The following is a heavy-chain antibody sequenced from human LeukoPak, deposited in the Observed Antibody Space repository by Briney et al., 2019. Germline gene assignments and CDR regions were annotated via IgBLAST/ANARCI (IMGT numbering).Heavy chain of an antibody. V-gene: IGHV1-69*13. J-gene: IGHJ4*02. CDR3: ALPSVIGTSTYYFDY. CDR2: IIPMFAAA. D-gene: IGHD3-16*02. Sequence: ASVTISCKASGGTFSTFAISWVRQAPGQGLEWMGGIIPMFAAANYPQKFQGRLTIIADESTSSAHMELTSLRAEDTAIYYCALPSVIGTSTYYFDYWGQGTLVTVSS. CDR1: GGTFSTFA.